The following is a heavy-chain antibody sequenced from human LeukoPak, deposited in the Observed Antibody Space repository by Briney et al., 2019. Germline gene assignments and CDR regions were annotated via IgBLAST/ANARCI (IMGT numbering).Heavy chain of an antibody. CDR3: ARDSRFLEPRVIDY. D-gene: IGHD3-3*01. CDR2: IYHSGST. V-gene: IGHV4-30-2*01. J-gene: IGHJ4*02. CDR1: GGSISSSSYY. Sequence: PSETLSLTCTVSGGSISSSSYYWSWIRQPPGKGLEWIGYIYHSGSTYYNPSLKSRVTISVDRSKNQFSLKLSSVTAADTAVYYCARDSRFLEPRVIDYWGQGTLVTVSS.